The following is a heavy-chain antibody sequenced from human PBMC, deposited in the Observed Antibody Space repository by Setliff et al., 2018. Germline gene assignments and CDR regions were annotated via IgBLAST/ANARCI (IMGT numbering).Heavy chain of an antibody. D-gene: IGHD5-12*01. Sequence: KSSETLSLTCAVSGYSISSGYYWGWIRQPAGKGLEWIGHIQTSGSTNYNPSLRSQVTISVDTSKNQFSLKLSSVTAADTAVYYCAMTGDRGYSGYERWGQGTLVTVSS. V-gene: IGHV4-61*09. CDR2: IQTSGST. CDR1: GYSISSGYY. CDR3: AMTGDRGYSGYER. J-gene: IGHJ4*02.